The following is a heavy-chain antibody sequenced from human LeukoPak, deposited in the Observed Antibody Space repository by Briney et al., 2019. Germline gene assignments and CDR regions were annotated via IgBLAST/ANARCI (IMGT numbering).Heavy chain of an antibody. CDR1: GGTFSSYA. CDR3: ASHGKQWLAYFHY. V-gene: IGHV1-69*05. Sequence: EASVKVSCKASGGTFSSYAISWVRQAPGQGLEWMGRIIPIFGTANYAQKFQGRVTITTDESTSTAYMELSSLRSEDTAVYYCASHGKQWLAYFHYWGQGTLVTVSS. D-gene: IGHD6-19*01. J-gene: IGHJ4*02. CDR2: IIPIFGTA.